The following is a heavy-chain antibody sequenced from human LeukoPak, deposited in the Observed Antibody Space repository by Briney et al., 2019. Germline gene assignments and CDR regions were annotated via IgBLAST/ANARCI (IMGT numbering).Heavy chain of an antibody. CDR2: INHSGST. CDR1: GGSFSGYY. J-gene: IGHJ4*02. V-gene: IGHV4-34*01. Sequence: SETLSLTCAVYGGSFSGYYWSWIRQPPGKGLEWIGEINHSGSTNYNPSLKSRVTISVDTSKNQFSLKLSSVTAADTAVYYCARGGYCSGGSCATDFFNYWGQGTLVTVSS. CDR3: ARGGYCSGGSCATDFFNY. D-gene: IGHD2-15*01.